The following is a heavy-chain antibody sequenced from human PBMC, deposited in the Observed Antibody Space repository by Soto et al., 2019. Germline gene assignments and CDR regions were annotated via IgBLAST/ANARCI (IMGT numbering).Heavy chain of an antibody. V-gene: IGHV4-31*03. CDR1: GGSISSGAYY. D-gene: IGHD6-13*01. J-gene: IGHJ5*02. Sequence: PSETLSLTCTVSGGSISSGAYYWGWIRQHPGKGLEWIGYISHRGTAYYTPSLKSRVSLSVDPSKSQFSLNVTSLTVADTAVYYCARVSATGTRWFDPWGPGTLVTVSS. CDR2: ISHRGTA. CDR3: ARVSATGTRWFDP.